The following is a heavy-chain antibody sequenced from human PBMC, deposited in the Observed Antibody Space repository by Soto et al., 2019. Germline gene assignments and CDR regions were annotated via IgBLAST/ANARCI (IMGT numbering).Heavy chain of an antibody. V-gene: IGHV4-31*03. CDR2: IYYSGST. Sequence: SETLSLTCTVSGGSISSGGYYWSWIRQHPGKGLEWIGYIYYSGSTYYNPSLKSRVTISVDTSKNQFSLKLSSVTGADTAVYYCARNSGGWLYYFDYWGQGTLVTVSS. CDR3: ARNSGGWLYYFDY. J-gene: IGHJ4*02. D-gene: IGHD2-15*01. CDR1: GGSISSGGYY.